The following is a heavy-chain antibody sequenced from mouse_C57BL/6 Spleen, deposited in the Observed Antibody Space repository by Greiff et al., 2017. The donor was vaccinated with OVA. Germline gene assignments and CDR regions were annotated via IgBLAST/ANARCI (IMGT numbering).Heavy chain of an antibody. V-gene: IGHV1-20*01. Sequence: EVQLKESGPELVKPGDSVKISCKASGYSFTGYFMNWVMQSHGKSLEWIGRINPYNGDTFYNQKFKGKSTLTVDKSSSPANMELRSLPSEDSAVDYCARNCGSSYDWDFEVWGTGVTVTASS. D-gene: IGHD1-1*01. J-gene: IGHJ1*03. CDR1: GYSFTGYF. CDR3: ARNCGSSYDWDFEV. CDR2: INPYNGDT.